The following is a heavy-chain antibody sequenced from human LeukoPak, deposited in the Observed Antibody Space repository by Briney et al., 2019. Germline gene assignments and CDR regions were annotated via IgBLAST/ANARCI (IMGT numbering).Heavy chain of an antibody. CDR1: EFTFGVYT. D-gene: IGHD5-12*01. CDR3: TRDRWGGGYISRGMDV. V-gene: IGHV3-49*04. Sequence: SLRLSCTASEFTFGVYTISWVRQAPEEGVEWLGVIRSKDNDRTTDYAASVKGRYIISRDDSKCLAYLAMNHLKTQQTTAYYCTRDRWGGGYISRGMDVWGKGTTVT. CDR2: IRSKDNDRTT. J-gene: IGHJ6*04.